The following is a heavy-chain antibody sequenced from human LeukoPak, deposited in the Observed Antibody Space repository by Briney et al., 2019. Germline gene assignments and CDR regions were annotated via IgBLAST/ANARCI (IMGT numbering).Heavy chain of an antibody. Sequence: SETLSLTCTVSGGSICGYYWSWIRQPPGKGPEWIGYIYYSGSTNYNPSLKSRVTISVDTSKNQFSLKMNSVTAADTAVYYCARLASSGWSHCDYWGQGTLVTVSS. V-gene: IGHV4-59*08. CDR1: GGSICGYY. J-gene: IGHJ4*02. CDR3: ARLASSGWSHCDY. CDR2: IYYSGST. D-gene: IGHD6-19*01.